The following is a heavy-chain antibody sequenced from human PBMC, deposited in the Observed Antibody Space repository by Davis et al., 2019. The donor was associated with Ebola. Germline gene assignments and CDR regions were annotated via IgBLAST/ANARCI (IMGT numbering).Heavy chain of an antibody. D-gene: IGHD1-26*01. CDR1: GGSISSYY. CDR2: IYYSGST. V-gene: IGHV4-59*08. J-gene: IGHJ3*02. CDR3: AERSGSGAFDI. Sequence: MPSETLSLTCTVSGGSISSYYWSWIRQPPGKGLEWIGYIYYSGSTNYNPSLKSRVTISVDTSKNQFSLKLSSVTAADTAVYYCAERSGSGAFDIWGQGTMVTVSS.